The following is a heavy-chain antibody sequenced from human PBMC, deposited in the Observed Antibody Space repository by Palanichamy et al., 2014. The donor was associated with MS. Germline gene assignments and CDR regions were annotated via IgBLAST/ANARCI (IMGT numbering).Heavy chain of an antibody. V-gene: IGHV3-23*01. J-gene: IGHJ1*01. CDR1: GFTFSSYA. Sequence: EVQLLESGGGLAQPGGSLRLSCEASGFTFSSYAMSWVRQAPGKGLEWVSGITDSGYNTYYADSVKGRFTISRDNSKNTLFLQLNSLRAEDTAIYYCAKPRIVGTSYFQNWGQGTLVTVSS. D-gene: IGHD1-26*01. CDR3: AKPRIVGTSYFQN. CDR2: ITDSGYNT.